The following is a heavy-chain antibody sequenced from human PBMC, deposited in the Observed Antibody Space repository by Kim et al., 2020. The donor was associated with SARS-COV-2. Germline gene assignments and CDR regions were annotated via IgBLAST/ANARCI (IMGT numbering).Heavy chain of an antibody. CDR1: GFTFSSYS. CDR3: ARGKVAGTAHYYYYGMDV. Sequence: GGSLRLSCAASGFTFSSYSMNWVRQAPGKGLEWVSYISSSSSTIYYADSVKGRFTISRDNAKNSLYLQMNSLRAEDTAVYYCARGKVAGTAHYYYYGMDVWGKGTTVTVSS. CDR2: ISSSSSTI. D-gene: IGHD6-19*01. V-gene: IGHV3-48*04. J-gene: IGHJ6*04.